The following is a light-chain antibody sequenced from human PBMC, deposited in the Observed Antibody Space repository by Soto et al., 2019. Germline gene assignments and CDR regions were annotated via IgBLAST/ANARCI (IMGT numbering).Light chain of an antibody. V-gene: IGKV1-5*03. Sequence: DIQMTQSPSTLSASVGDRVTITCRASQSISSWLAWYQQKPGKAPKLLIYKASSLESGVPSRFSGSVSGTEFTLTISSLQPDDFATYYCQQYSRYWTFGQGTKVEIK. J-gene: IGKJ1*01. CDR3: QQYSRYWT. CDR1: QSISSW. CDR2: KAS.